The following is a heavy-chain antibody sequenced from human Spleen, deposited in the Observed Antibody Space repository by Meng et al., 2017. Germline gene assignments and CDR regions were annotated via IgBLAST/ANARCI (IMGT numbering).Heavy chain of an antibody. D-gene: IGHD1-14*01. CDR2: IYHSGRA. J-gene: IGHJ4*02. V-gene: IGHV4-4*02. Sequence: LPLQGSGPGLLKPSGPLSRTCCGAGGSISTRDCWTWVRQPPGKGREWNGEIYHSGRANYIPTLKSRVTISVDKSKNQFSLDLRSVIAADTAVYFCARNLVGSSLDYWGQGTLVTVSS. CDR1: GGSISTRDC. CDR3: ARNLVGSSLDY.